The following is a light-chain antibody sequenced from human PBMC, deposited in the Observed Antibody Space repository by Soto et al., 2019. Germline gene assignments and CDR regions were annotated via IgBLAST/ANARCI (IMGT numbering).Light chain of an antibody. CDR3: NQYNNWPPNT. J-gene: IGKJ4*01. V-gene: IGKV3-15*01. CDR2: GAS. Sequence: EIVMTQSPATLSVSPGERATLSCRASQSVSSNLAWYQQKPGQAPRLLIYGASTRATGIPARFSGSGSGTEFTLTISSLQSEDFVFYDCNQYNNWPPNTFGGGTKVEIK. CDR1: QSVSSN.